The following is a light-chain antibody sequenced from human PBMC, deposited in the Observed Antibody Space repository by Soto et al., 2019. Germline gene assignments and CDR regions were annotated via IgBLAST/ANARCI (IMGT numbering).Light chain of an antibody. J-gene: IGKJ1*01. CDR1: QSVGSN. CDR3: QQYNNRPPWT. V-gene: IGKV3-15*01. Sequence: EIVITQSPATLSVSPGERATLSCRASQSVGSNLAWYQQKPGQAPRLLMYGASTRATGIPARFSGSGSGAEFTLTISSLQSEDFAVYYCQQYNNRPPWTFGQGTKVEIK. CDR2: GAS.